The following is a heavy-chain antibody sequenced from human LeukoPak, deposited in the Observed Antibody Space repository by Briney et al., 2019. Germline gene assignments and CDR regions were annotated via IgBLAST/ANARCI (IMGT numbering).Heavy chain of an antibody. CDR3: ARDAEYSSWYYYKSNWFDP. V-gene: IGHV3-7*01. J-gene: IGHJ5*02. Sequence: PGGSLRLSCAASGFTFSTYAMSWVRQAPGKGLGWVANIKQDGSEKYYVDSVKGRFTISRDNAKNSLYLQMNSLRAEDTAVYYCARDAEYSSWYYYKSNWFDPWGQGTLVTVSS. D-gene: IGHD6-6*01. CDR2: IKQDGSEK. CDR1: GFTFSTYA.